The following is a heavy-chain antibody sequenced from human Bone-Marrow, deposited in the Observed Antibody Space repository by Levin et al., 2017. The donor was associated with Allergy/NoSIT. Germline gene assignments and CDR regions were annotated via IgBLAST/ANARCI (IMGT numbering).Heavy chain of an antibody. CDR1: GFTFSPYY. CDR3: VRGGCSATSCLDY. CDR2: ILRDTSIT. J-gene: IGHJ4*02. V-gene: IGHV3-74*01. Sequence: ASVKVSCADSGFTFSPYYMHWVRQAPGKGLAWVSNILRDTSITNYADSVKGRFTISRDNAKNTLYLQMNSLRVEDTAVYYCVRGGCSATSCLDYWGQGTLVTVSS. D-gene: IGHD2-15*01.